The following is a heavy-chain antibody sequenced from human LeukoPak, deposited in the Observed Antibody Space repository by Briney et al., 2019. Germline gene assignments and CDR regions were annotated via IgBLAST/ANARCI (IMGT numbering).Heavy chain of an antibody. V-gene: IGHV3-21*01. CDR1: GFTVSSNY. D-gene: IGHD3-22*01. CDR3: ARHDGIDY. CDR2: ISSSGSYI. J-gene: IGHJ4*02. Sequence: GGSLRLSCAASGFTVSSNYMSWVRQAQGKGLEWVSSISSSGSYIYYADSVKGRFTVSRDNAKNSLYLQMNSLRDEDTAVYYCARHDGIDYWGQGTLVTVSS.